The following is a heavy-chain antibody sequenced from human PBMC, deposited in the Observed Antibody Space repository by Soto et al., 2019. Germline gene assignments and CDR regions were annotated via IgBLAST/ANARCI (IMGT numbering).Heavy chain of an antibody. V-gene: IGHV3-33*01. CDR2: IWYDGSNK. CDR3: AREAAPALYCSGGSCYLFAP. J-gene: IGHJ5*02. D-gene: IGHD2-15*01. Sequence: QVQLVESGGGVVQPGRSLRLSCAASGFTFSSYGMHWVRQAPGKGLEWVAVIWYDGSNKYYADSVKGRFTISRDNSKNTLYMKMTGLRAGERAVYSCAREAAPALYCSGGSCYLFAPWGQGTLVPVSS. CDR1: GFTFSSYG.